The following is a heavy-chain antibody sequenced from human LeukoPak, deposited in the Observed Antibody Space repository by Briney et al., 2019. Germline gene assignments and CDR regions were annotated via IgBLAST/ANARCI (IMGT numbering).Heavy chain of an antibody. CDR2: VHTSGST. CDR1: GGSIRGYY. V-gene: IGHV4-4*07. J-gene: IGHJ4*02. Sequence: PWETLSLTCDVSGGSIRGYYWSWIRQSAGKGLEWIGRVHTSGSTTYNPSLTSRLTLSQDTSKNQFYLRLTSVTAADTAVYYCARDGGGNRNFDYWGQGTLVTVSS. CDR3: ARDGGGNRNFDY. D-gene: IGHD4-23*01.